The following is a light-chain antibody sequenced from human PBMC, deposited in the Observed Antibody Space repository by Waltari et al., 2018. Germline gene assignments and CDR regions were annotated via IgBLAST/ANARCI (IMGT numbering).Light chain of an antibody. CDR3: QQLNSYPGFT. V-gene: IGKV1-9*01. CDR2: AAS. CDR1: QGISSD. J-gene: IGKJ3*01. Sequence: DIQLPQSPSFLSASVGDRVTITCRASQGISSDLAWYQQKPGKAPKLLIYAASTLQSGVPSRFSGSGSGTEFPLTISSLQPEDFATYYCQQLNSYPGFTFGPGTKVDIK.